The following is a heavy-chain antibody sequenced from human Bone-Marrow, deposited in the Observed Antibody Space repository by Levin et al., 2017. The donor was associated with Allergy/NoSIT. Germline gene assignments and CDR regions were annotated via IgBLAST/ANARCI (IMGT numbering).Heavy chain of an antibody. D-gene: IGHD2-15*01. J-gene: IGHJ4*02. CDR1: GFTFSDYY. Sequence: GGSLRLSCTASGFTFSDYYMSWVRQAPGKGLEWVSYISDWSTYTNYADSVKGRFTISRDNAKNSLYLQLNSLRAEDTAVYYCARNRICNGGSCYWFFDSWGQGTLLTVSS. V-gene: IGHV3-11*03. CDR2: ISDWSTYT. CDR3: ARNRICNGGSCYWFFDS.